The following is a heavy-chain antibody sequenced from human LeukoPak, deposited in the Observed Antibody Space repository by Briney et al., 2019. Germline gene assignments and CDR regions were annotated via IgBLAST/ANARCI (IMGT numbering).Heavy chain of an antibody. Sequence: GGSLRLSCAASGFTISNYWMNWVRQAPGEGLEWVANINQDGSVEHYVDSVKGRLTISRDNAKNSLYLQMNTLRAEDTAVYYCARDCCASGSHDYWGQGALVTVSS. D-gene: IGHD3-10*01. CDR3: ARDCCASGSHDY. J-gene: IGHJ4*02. V-gene: IGHV3-7*04. CDR1: GFTISNYW. CDR2: INQDGSVE.